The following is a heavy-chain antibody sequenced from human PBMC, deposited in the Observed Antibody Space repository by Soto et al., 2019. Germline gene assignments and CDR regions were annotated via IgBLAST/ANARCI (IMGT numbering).Heavy chain of an antibody. CDR2: ISSSSSTI. V-gene: IGHV3-48*01. J-gene: IGHJ4*02. D-gene: IGHD5-18*01. CDR1: GFTFSSYS. CDR3: ARDYSSYGPFDY. Sequence: GGSLRLSCAASGFTFSSYSMNWVRRAPGKGLEWVSYISSSSSTIYYADSVKGRFTISGDNAKNSLYPQMNSLRAEDTAVYYCARDYSSYGPFDYWGQGTLVTVSS.